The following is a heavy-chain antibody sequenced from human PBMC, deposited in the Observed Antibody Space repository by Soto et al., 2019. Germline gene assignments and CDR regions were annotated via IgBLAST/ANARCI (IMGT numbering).Heavy chain of an antibody. Sequence: QVQLQESGPGLVKPSQTLSLTCTVSGGSISSGGYYWSWIRQHPGKGLEWIGYIYYSGSTYYNPSLKSRVTISVDTSKNQFSLKLSSVTAADTAVYYCARVQREDSYGYVYYYGMDVWGQGTTVTVSS. V-gene: IGHV4-31*03. CDR2: IYYSGST. CDR3: ARVQREDSYGYVYYYGMDV. J-gene: IGHJ6*02. CDR1: GGSISSGGYY. D-gene: IGHD5-18*01.